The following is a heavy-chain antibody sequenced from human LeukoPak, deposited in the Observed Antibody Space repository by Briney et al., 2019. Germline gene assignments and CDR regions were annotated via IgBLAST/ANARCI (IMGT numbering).Heavy chain of an antibody. V-gene: IGHV1-18*01. J-gene: IGHJ4*02. CDR1: GYTFSNYA. D-gene: IGHD6-13*01. CDR2: ISTYNGNT. CDR3: AREGIRIAAAGTIDY. Sequence: ASVKVSCKASGYTFSNYAINWVRQAPGQGLEWMGWISTYNGNTNYAQKLQDRVTMTTDTSTSTAYMELRSLRSDDTAMYYCAREGIRIAAAGTIDYWGQGTLVTVSS.